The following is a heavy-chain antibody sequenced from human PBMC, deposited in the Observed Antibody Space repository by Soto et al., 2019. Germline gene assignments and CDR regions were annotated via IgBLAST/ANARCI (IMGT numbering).Heavy chain of an antibody. V-gene: IGHV3-23*01. CDR1: GFTFSSYA. J-gene: IGHJ2*01. D-gene: IGHD3-10*01. CDR3: AKNLGPPVRRHYPYCYFDV. CDR2: ISGSGGAT. Sequence: EVQLLESGGGLVQPGGSLSLSCAASGFTFSSYAMSWVRQTPGKGLEWVAGISGSGGATYYADAVKGRLTISRDNSNNTLYLQMNSLRAEDTAVYYCAKNLGPPVRRHYPYCYFDVWGRGTLVTVSS.